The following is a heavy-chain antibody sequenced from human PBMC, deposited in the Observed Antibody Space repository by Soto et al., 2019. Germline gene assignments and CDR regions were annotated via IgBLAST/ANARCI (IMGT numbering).Heavy chain of an antibody. D-gene: IGHD2-15*01. CDR3: ARLTRVVPYYFDY. CDR1: GYSFTTYW. CDR2: IYPGDSDS. V-gene: IGHV5-51*01. J-gene: IGHJ4*02. Sequence: PGESLKISCKGSGYSFTTYWIGWVRQMPGKGLEWMGIIYPGDSDSRYSPSFQGQVTISADKSISTAYLQWSSLKASDTAMYYCARLTRVVPYYFDYWAQGTLVTVSS.